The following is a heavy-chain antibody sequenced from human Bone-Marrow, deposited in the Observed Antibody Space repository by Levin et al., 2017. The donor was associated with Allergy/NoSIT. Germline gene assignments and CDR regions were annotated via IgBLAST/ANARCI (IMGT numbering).Heavy chain of an antibody. CDR2: ISESGDWT. D-gene: IGHD6-13*01. CDR3: AKGEDFGSSSSWYSTD. Sequence: GGSLRLSCAGSRFSFSIYGMQWVRQAPGEGLEWVSSISESGDWTGYADSVKGRFTISRDNSKNTLYLQMNSLGTDDTAVYYCAKGEDFGSSSSWYSTDWGQGTLVTVSS. CDR1: RFSFSIYG. V-gene: IGHV3-23*01. J-gene: IGHJ4*02.